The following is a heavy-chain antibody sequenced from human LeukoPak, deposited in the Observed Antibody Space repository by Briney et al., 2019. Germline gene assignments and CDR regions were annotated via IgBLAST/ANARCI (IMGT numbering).Heavy chain of an antibody. D-gene: IGHD2/OR15-2a*01. Sequence: PGGSLRLSCAASGFTFSSYGMSWVRQAPGKGLEWVSAISGSGGSTYYADSVKGRFTISRENSKNMLYLQMNSLRAEDTAIYYCAKDSAKKYDDYWGQGTLVTVSS. CDR2: ISGSGGST. J-gene: IGHJ4*02. CDR3: AKDSAKKYDDY. CDR1: GFTFSSYG. V-gene: IGHV3-23*01.